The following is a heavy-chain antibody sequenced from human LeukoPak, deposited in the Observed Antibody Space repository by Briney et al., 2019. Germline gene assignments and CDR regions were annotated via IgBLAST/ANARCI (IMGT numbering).Heavy chain of an antibody. J-gene: IGHJ4*02. V-gene: IGHV3-9*01. Sequence: GRSLRLSCAASGFTFDDYAMHWVRQAPGKGLEWVSGISWNSGSIGYADSVKGRFTISRDNAKNSLYLQMNSLRAEDTAVYYCARDFPLAAAGTVYRGQGTLVTVSS. CDR2: ISWNSGSI. CDR1: GFTFDDYA. D-gene: IGHD6-13*01. CDR3: ARDFPLAAAGTVY.